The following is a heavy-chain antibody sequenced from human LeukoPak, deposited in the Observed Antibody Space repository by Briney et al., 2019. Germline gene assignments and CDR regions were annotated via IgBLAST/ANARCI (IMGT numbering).Heavy chain of an antibody. Sequence: GGSLRLSCAASGFTFDDYAMHWVRQAPGKGLEWVSGISWNSGSIGYADSVKGRFTISRDNAKNSLYLQMNSLRAEDTAVYYCARAGSDFWSGYYDYYYYMDVWGKGTTVTVSS. CDR3: ARAGSDFWSGYYDYYYYMDV. CDR1: GFTFDDYA. CDR2: ISWNSGSI. D-gene: IGHD3-3*01. J-gene: IGHJ6*03. V-gene: IGHV3-9*01.